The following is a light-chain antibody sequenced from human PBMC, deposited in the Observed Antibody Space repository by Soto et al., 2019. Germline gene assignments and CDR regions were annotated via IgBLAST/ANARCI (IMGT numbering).Light chain of an antibody. J-gene: IGKJ1*01. V-gene: IGKV3-20*01. CDR1: QSVSSSY. Sequence: EIVLTESPGPPSLSPGGRAPPSCRASQSVSSSYLAWYQQKPGQAPRFLIYGASSRATGIPDRFSGSGSGTDFTLTISRLEPEDFAVYYCQQYGSSPTTFGQGTKVDIK. CDR3: QQYGSSPTT. CDR2: GAS.